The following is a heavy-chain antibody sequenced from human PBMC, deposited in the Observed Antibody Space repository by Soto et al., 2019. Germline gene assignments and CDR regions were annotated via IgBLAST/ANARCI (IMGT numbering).Heavy chain of an antibody. D-gene: IGHD6-19*01. CDR2: IIPIFGTA. V-gene: IGHV1-69*01. CDR3: AREPSIAVAGPYYGMDV. Sequence: QVQLVQSGAEVKKPGSSVKVSCKASGGTFSSYAISWVRQAPGQGLEWMGGIIPIFGTANYAQKFQGRVTLTANESTSTAGMELRSPSSDDADMYSFAREPSIAVAGPYYGMDVWGQGTTVTVSS. J-gene: IGHJ6*02. CDR1: GGTFSSYA.